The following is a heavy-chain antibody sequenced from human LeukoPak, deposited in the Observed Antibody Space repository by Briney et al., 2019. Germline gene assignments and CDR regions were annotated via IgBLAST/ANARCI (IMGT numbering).Heavy chain of an antibody. CDR3: AKDSLDILTGQGGGAMDY. D-gene: IGHD3-9*01. CDR1: GFTFSSYA. Sequence: PGGSLRLSCAASGFTFSSYAMHWVRQAPGKGLEWVAVISYDGSNKYYADSVKGRFTISRDNSKNTLYLQMNSLRAEDTAVYYCAKDSLDILTGQGGGAMDYWGQGTLVTVSS. CDR2: ISYDGSNK. J-gene: IGHJ4*02. V-gene: IGHV3-30*04.